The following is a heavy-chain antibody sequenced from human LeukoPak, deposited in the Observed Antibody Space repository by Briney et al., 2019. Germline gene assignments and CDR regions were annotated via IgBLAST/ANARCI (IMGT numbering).Heavy chain of an antibody. V-gene: IGHV3-9*01. CDR2: ISWNSGSI. D-gene: IGHD3-22*01. Sequence: GGSLRLSCAASGFTFDDYAMHWVRQAPGKGLEWVSGISWNSGSIGYADSVKGRFTISRDNAKNSLYLQMNSLRAEDTALYYCAKAYYYDSSGYYYVDAFDIWGQGTMVTVSS. CDR3: AKAYYYDSSGYYYVDAFDI. J-gene: IGHJ3*02. CDR1: GFTFDDYA.